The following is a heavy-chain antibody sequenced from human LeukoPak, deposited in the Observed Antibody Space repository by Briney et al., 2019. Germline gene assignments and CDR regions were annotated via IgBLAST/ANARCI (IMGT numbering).Heavy chain of an antibody. Sequence: PSETLSLTCTVSGGSISSDTYYWTWIRQPAGKGLEWIGRFYTDGSTNYNPSLKSRVTISVDTSKNQFSLKLSSVTAADTAVYYCARSSGYFFFDYWGQGTLVTVSS. V-gene: IGHV4-61*02. J-gene: IGHJ4*02. D-gene: IGHD3-22*01. CDR1: GGSISSDTYY. CDR2: FYTDGST. CDR3: ARSSGYFFFDY.